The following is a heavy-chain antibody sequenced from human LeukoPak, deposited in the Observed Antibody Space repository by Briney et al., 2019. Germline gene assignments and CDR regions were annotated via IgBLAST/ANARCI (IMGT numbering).Heavy chain of an antibody. Sequence: GGSLRLPCAASGFTFSNAWMSWVRQAPGKGLEWVGRIKSKTDGGTTDYAAPVKGRFTISRDDSKNTLYLQMNSLKTEDTAVYYCTSRTLLAAAGTDFDYWGQGTLVTVSS. V-gene: IGHV3-15*01. CDR1: GFTFSNAW. CDR2: IKSKTDGGTT. J-gene: IGHJ4*02. D-gene: IGHD6-13*01. CDR3: TSRTLLAAAGTDFDY.